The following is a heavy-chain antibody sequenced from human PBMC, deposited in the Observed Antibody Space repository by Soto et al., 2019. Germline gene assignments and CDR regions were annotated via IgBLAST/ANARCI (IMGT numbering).Heavy chain of an antibody. Sequence: EVQLLESGGGLVQPGGSLRLSCAASGFTFSSYAMSWVRQAPGKGLEWVSAISGSGGSTYYADSVKGRFTISRDNSKNTRYLQMNSLRAEDTAVYYCAKLFAPTIVIFDYWGQGTLVTVSS. CDR3: AKLFAPTIVIFDY. CDR1: GFTFSSYA. D-gene: IGHD3-16*02. J-gene: IGHJ4*02. V-gene: IGHV3-23*01. CDR2: ISGSGGST.